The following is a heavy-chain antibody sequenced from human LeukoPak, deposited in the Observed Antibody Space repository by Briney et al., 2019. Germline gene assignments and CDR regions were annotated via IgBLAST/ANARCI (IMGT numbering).Heavy chain of an antibody. CDR2: IYYSGTT. Sequence: PSGTLSLTCTVSGGSVSSGSYYWSWIRQPPGKGLEWIGYIYYSGTTYYNPSLESRVTLSVDTSKNQFSLRLSSVTAADTAVYYCARYRDSGGRLAFDIWGQGTMATVSS. CDR3: ARYRDSGGRLAFDI. V-gene: IGHV4-61*01. J-gene: IGHJ3*02. D-gene: IGHD2-15*01. CDR1: GGSVSSGSYY.